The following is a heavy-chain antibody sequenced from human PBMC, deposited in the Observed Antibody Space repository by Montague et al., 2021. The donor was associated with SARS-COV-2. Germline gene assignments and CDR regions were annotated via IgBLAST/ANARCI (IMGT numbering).Heavy chain of an antibody. CDR3: ARGADYDFWSGFLRYKWFDP. V-gene: IGHV4-34*01. Sequence: SETLSLTCAVYGGSLSGYYWAWIRQTPAKGLEWIGEINHSGSTTYNPYLKRRLTISVDTPKKQFSLKLNSMTAADTAVYYCARGADYDFWSGFLRYKWFDPWGLGTPVTVSS. D-gene: IGHD3-3*01. CDR1: GGSLSGYY. CDR2: INHSGST. J-gene: IGHJ5*02.